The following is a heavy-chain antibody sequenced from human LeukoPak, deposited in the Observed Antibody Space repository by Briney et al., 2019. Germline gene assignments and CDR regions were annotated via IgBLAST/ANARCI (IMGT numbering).Heavy chain of an antibody. J-gene: IGHJ4*02. D-gene: IGHD6-13*01. V-gene: IGHV3-9*01. CDR2: ISWNSGSI. Sequence: GGSLRLSCAASGFTFDDYAMHWVRQAPGKGLEWVSGISWNSGSIGYADSVKGRFTTSRDNAKNSLYLQMNSLRAEDTALYYCAKVSSWSNFDYWGQGTLVTVSS. CDR1: GFTFDDYA. CDR3: AKVSSWSNFDY.